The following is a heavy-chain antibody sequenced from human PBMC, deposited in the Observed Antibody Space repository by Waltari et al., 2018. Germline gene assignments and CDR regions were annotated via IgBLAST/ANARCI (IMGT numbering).Heavy chain of an antibody. J-gene: IGHJ3*02. D-gene: IGHD2-21*01. CDR2: IIPIFGTA. V-gene: IGHV1-69*13. CDR1: GGTFSSYA. CDR3: ARDLPLYCGGDCYHWGDAFDI. Sequence: QVQLVQSGAEVKKPGSSVKVSCKASGGTFSSYAISWVRQAPGQGLEWMGGIIPIFGTANYAQKFQGRVTITADESTSTAYMELSSLRSEDTAVYYCARDLPLYCGGDCYHWGDAFDIWGQGTMVTVSS.